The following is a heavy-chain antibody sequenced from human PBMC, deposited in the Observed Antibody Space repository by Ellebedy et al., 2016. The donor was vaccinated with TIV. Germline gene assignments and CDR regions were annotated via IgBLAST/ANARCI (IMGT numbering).Heavy chain of an antibody. D-gene: IGHD2-15*01. CDR1: GYTFTSYY. CDR2: INPSGGST. J-gene: IGHJ3*02. CDR3: ARDLRSPNIVVVVAASRRAFDI. V-gene: IGHV1-46*01. Sequence: ASVKVSCXASGYTFTSYYMHWVRQAPGQGLEWMGIINPSGGSTSYAQKFQGRVTMTRDTSTSTVYMELSSLRSEDTAVYYCARDLRSPNIVVVVAASRRAFDIWGQGTMVTVSS.